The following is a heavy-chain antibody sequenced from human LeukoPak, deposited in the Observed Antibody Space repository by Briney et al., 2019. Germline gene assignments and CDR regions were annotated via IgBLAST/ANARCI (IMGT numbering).Heavy chain of an antibody. CDR3: ARDGDCSSTSCYSHYYYMDV. V-gene: IGHV1-69*05. Sequence: GASVKVSCKASGGTFSSYAISWVRQAPGQGLEWMEGIIPIFGTANYAQKFQGRVTITTDESTSTAYMELSSLRSEDTAVYYCARDGDCSSTSCYSHYYYMDVWGKGTTVTVSS. J-gene: IGHJ6*03. D-gene: IGHD2-2*02. CDR1: GGTFSSYA. CDR2: IIPIFGTA.